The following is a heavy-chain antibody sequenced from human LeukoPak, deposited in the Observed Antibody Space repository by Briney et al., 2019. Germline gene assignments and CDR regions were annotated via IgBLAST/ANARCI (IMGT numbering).Heavy chain of an antibody. CDR2: ISYDGSNK. V-gene: IGHV3-30-3*01. CDR3: ARGDCSSTSCPGDAFDI. D-gene: IGHD2-2*01. J-gene: IGHJ3*02. CDR1: GFTFSSYA. Sequence: GGSLRLSCAASGFTFSSYAMHWVRQAPGKGLEWVAVISYDGSNKYYADSVKGRFTTSRDNSKNTLYLQMNSLRVEDTAVYYCARGDCSSTSCPGDAFDIWGQGTMVTVSS.